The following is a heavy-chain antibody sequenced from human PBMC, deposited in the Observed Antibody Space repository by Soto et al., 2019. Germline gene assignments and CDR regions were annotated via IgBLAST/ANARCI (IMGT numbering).Heavy chain of an antibody. CDR3: ARSVAVPGAHIDY. J-gene: IGHJ4*02. Sequence: SETLSLTCSVSGGSISGSYWSWIRQSPGKGLEWLGYVYYAGSTNYSPSLRSRVSISVDTSKNEFSLRLSSVTAADTAVYFCARSVAVPGAHIDYWGQGTLVTVSS. CDR2: VYYAGST. D-gene: IGHD6-19*01. CDR1: GGSISGSY. V-gene: IGHV4-59*01.